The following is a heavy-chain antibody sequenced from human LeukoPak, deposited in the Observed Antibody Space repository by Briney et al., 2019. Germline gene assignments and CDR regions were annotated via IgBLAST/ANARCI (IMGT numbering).Heavy chain of an antibody. D-gene: IGHD1-26*01. V-gene: IGHV4-34*01. Sequence: PSETLSLTCAVYGGSFSGYYWSWIRQPPGKGLEWIGEINHSGSTNYNPSLKSRVTISVDTSKNQFSLKPSSVTAADTAVYYCARGEWELTDYWGQGTLVTVSS. CDR2: INHSGST. CDR3: ARGEWELTDY. CDR1: GGSFSGYY. J-gene: IGHJ4*02.